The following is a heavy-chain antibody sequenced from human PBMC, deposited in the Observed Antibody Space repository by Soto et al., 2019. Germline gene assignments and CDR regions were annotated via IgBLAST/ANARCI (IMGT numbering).Heavy chain of an antibody. CDR3: AREPTPYDIVVVPAAIDP. J-gene: IGHJ5*02. Sequence: GGSLRLSCAASGFTFSSYGMHWVRQAPGKGLGWVAVIWYDGSNKYYADSVKGRFTISRDNSKNTLYLQMNSLRAEDTAVYYCAREPTPYDIVVVPAAIDPWGQGTLVTVPQ. CDR2: IWYDGSNK. V-gene: IGHV3-33*01. CDR1: GFTFSSYG. D-gene: IGHD2-2*01.